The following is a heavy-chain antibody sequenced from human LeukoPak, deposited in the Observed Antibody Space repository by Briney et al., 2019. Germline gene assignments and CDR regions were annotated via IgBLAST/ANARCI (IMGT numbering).Heavy chain of an antibody. CDR3: ARDIWSNWNPFDY. V-gene: IGHV1-2*02. J-gene: IGHJ4*02. CDR2: INPNSGGT. Sequence: ASVKASCKASGYTFTGYYMHWVRQAPGQGLEWMGWINPNSGGTNYAQKFQGRVTMTRDTSISTAYMELSRLRSDDTAVYYCARDIWSNWNPFDYWGQGTLVTVSS. D-gene: IGHD1-20*01. CDR1: GYTFTGYY.